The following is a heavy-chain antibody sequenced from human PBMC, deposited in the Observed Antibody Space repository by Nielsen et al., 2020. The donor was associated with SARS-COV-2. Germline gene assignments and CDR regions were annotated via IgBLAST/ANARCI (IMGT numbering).Heavy chain of an antibody. CDR3: AKGTGWRYYFDY. J-gene: IGHJ4*02. D-gene: IGHD6-19*01. V-gene: IGHV3-30*02. Sequence: WIRQPPGKGLEWVAFIRYDGSNKYYADSVKGRFTISRDNSKNTLYLQMNSLRAEDTAVYYCAKGTGWRYYFDYWGQGTLVTVSS. CDR2: IRYDGSNK.